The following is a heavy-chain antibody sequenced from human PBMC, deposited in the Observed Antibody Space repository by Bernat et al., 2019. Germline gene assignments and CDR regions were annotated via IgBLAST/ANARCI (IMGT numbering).Heavy chain of an antibody. CDR2: IKSEDYGGTT. J-gene: IGHJ3*01. Sequence: EVQLVESGGGLVQPGRSLRLSCSASGFTFGDYAMTWVRQAPGKGLEWVGFIKSEDYGGTTEYAASVKGRFTISRDDSKSIAYLQMNGLKTEDTAVYYCMGHRTLEKYGDSMWGQGTMVTVSS. V-gene: IGHV3-49*04. CDR1: GFTFGDYA. D-gene: IGHD4-17*01. CDR3: MGHRTLEKYGDSM.